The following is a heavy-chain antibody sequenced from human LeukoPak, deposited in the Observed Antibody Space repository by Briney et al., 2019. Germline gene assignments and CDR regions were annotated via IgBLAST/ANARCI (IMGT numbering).Heavy chain of an antibody. D-gene: IGHD4-17*01. Sequence: GGSLRLSCAASGFTFSGYWMHWVRQALGKGLVWVSRINTDGSSTSYADSVKGRFTISRDNAKNTVYLQMSSLRAEDTAVYYCARALYGDYNFWGQGTLVTVSS. CDR1: GFTFSGYW. CDR2: INTDGSST. CDR3: ARALYGDYNF. J-gene: IGHJ4*02. V-gene: IGHV3-74*01.